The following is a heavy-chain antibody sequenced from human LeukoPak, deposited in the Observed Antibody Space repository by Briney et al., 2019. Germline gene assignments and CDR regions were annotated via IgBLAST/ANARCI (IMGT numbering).Heavy chain of an antibody. CDR2: IYYSGST. CDR1: GGSISSYY. V-gene: IGHV4-59*01. D-gene: IGHD6-13*01. J-gene: IGHJ1*01. CDR3: ARVYPSSSGDGYFQH. Sequence: PSETLSLTCTVSGGSISSYYWSWIRQPPGKGLEWIGYIYYSGSTNYNPSLKSRVTISVDTSKNQFSLKLSSVTAADTAVYYCARVYPSSSGDGYFQHWGQGTLVTVSS.